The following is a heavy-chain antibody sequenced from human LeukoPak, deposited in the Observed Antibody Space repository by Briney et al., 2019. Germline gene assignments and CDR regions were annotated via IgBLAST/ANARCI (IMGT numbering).Heavy chain of an antibody. Sequence: PGRALVLSWAASGCRFIKYGMHWGRQAPGKGVEGGANIKQDGSEQYYVDSVKGRFTISRDNAKNSLFLQMNSLRAEDTAVYSCASVPAAKVRSYYYYMDVWGKGTTVTVSS. CDR1: GCRFIKYG. V-gene: IGHV3-7*01. J-gene: IGHJ6*03. D-gene: IGHD2-2*01. CDR3: ASVPAAKVRSYYYYMDV. CDR2: IKQDGSEQ.